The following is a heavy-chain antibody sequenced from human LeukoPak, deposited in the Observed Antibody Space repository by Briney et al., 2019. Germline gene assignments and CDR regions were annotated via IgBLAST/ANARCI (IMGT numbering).Heavy chain of an antibody. Sequence: GGSLRLSRTASGFTFSNYAMSLVRQAPGKGREWVSTIIDSGGSTYYADSVKGRFTISRDNSKNTLYLQMNSLRAEATAIHYCAKVPYSEYGSGRPPFMDVWGQGTAVAVSS. D-gene: IGHD3-10*01. CDR3: AKVPYSEYGSGRPPFMDV. CDR2: IIDSGGST. V-gene: IGHV3-23*01. J-gene: IGHJ6*02. CDR1: GFTFSNYA.